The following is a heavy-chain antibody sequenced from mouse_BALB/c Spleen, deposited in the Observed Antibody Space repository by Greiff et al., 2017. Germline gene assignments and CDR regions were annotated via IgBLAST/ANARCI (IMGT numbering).Heavy chain of an antibody. Sequence: EVKLMESGGGLVTPGGSLKLSCAASGFTFSSYAMSWVRQTPEKRLEWVATISSGGSYTYYPDSVKGRFTISRDNAKNTLYLQMSSLRSEDTAMYYCARRDGSSYDYAMDYWGQGTSVTVSS. CDR2: ISSGGSYT. V-gene: IGHV5-9-3*01. CDR3: ARRDGSSYDYAMDY. D-gene: IGHD1-1*01. CDR1: GFTFSSYA. J-gene: IGHJ4*01.